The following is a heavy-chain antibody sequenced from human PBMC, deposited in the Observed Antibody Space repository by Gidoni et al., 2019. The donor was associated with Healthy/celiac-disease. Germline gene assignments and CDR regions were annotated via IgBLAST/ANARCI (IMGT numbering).Heavy chain of an antibody. V-gene: IGHV3-48*02. Sequence: EVQLVESGGGLVQPGGSLRLSCAASGFTFRSYSMNWVRQAPGKGLEWVSYIRSSSSTIYYADSVKGRFTISRDNAKNSLYLQMNSLRDEDTAVYYCARGLGVVIRVFHWFDPWGQGTLVTVSS. CDR2: IRSSSSTI. J-gene: IGHJ5*02. CDR3: ARGLGVVIRVFHWFDP. CDR1: GFTFRSYS. D-gene: IGHD3-3*01.